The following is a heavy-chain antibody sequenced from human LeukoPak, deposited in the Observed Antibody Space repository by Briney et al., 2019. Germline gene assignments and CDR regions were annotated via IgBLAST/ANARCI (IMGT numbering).Heavy chain of an antibody. CDR3: ARGGWYFDY. V-gene: IGHV3-30*03. Sequence: QSGGSLRLSCAASGFSFSNYGMHWVRQAPGKGLEWEAVISYDGSNKKYADSVKGRFTISRDNSKNSLYLQMNSLRAEDTAVYYCARGGWYFDYWGQGTLVTVSS. D-gene: IGHD6-19*01. J-gene: IGHJ4*02. CDR1: GFSFSNYG. CDR2: ISYDGSNK.